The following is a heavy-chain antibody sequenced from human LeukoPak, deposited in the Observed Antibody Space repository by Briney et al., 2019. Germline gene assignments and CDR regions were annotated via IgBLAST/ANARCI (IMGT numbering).Heavy chain of an antibody. D-gene: IGHD3-22*01. V-gene: IGHV3-48*03. CDR1: GFTFRSYE. Sequence: PGGSLRLSCAASGFTFRSYEMNWVRQAPGKGLEWVSYISSSGSTIYYADSVKGRFTISRDNAKNSLYLQMNSLRAEDTAVYYCARDGDPYYYDSSGYPSSSEYFQHWGQGTLVTVSS. CDR3: ARDGDPYYYDSSGYPSSSEYFQH. CDR2: ISSSGSTI. J-gene: IGHJ1*01.